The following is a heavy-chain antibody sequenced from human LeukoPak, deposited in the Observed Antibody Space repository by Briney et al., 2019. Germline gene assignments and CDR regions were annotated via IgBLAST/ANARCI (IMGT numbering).Heavy chain of an antibody. Sequence: SETLSLTCAAYGGSFSGYYWSWIRQPPGKGLEWIGEINHSGSTNYNPSLKSRVTISVDTSKNQFSLKLSSVTAADTAVYYCARGAVVSFPYYYYYMDVWGKGTTVTVSS. CDR1: GGSFSGYY. CDR3: ARGAVVSFPYYYYYMDV. J-gene: IGHJ6*03. D-gene: IGHD4-23*01. CDR2: INHSGST. V-gene: IGHV4-34*01.